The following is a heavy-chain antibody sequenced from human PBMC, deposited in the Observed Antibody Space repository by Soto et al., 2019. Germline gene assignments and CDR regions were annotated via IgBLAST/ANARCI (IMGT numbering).Heavy chain of an antibody. CDR1: GGSFSDYY. CDR3: ARSGGYSGYDLDY. D-gene: IGHD5-12*01. J-gene: IGHJ4*02. CDR2: ITHSGST. Sequence: QVQLQQWGAGLLKPSETLSLTCAVYGGSFSDYYWSWIRQPPGKGLEWIGEITHSGSTNYNPSLKSRVTIPVDTSKNQFALKLSSVTPADTAVYYCARSGGYSGYDLDYWGQGNLVCVSS. V-gene: IGHV4-34*01.